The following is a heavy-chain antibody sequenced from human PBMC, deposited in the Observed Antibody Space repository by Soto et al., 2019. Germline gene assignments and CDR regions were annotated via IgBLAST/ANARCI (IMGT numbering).Heavy chain of an antibody. CDR3: ARDMSRRNYYYYYYGMDV. J-gene: IGHJ6*02. Sequence: GGSLRLSCAASGFTFSSYGMHWVRQAPGKGLEWVAVIWYDGSNKYYADSVKGRFTISRDNSKNTPYLQMNSLRAEDTAVYYCARDMSRRNYYYYYYGMDVWGQGTTVTVSS. V-gene: IGHV3-33*01. CDR2: IWYDGSNK. D-gene: IGHD3-16*01. CDR1: GFTFSSYG.